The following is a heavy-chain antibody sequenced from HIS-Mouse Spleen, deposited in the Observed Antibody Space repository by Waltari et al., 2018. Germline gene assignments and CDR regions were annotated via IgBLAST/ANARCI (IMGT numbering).Heavy chain of an antibody. CDR3: ARDLGYSSSSEVWFDP. CDR1: VFTFSSYW. D-gene: IGHD6-6*01. Sequence: EVQLVESGGGLVQPGGSLRLSCAAFVFTFSSYWMHWVRQAPWKGLVWVSRINSDGSSTSYADSVKGRFTISRDNAKNTLYLQMNSLRAEDTAVYYCARDLGYSSSSEVWFDPWGQGTLVTVSS. V-gene: IGHV3-74*01. J-gene: IGHJ5*02. CDR2: INSDGSST.